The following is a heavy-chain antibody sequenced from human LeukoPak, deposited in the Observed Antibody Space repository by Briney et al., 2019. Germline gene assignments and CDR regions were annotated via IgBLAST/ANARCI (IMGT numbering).Heavy chain of an antibody. D-gene: IGHD2-2*02. CDR3: AMDLWARGETAAIGPFDS. CDR2: ISDRSGYT. Sequence: PGGSLRLSCTTSGRNINSYMMNWIRQPPGKGLEWVSSISDRSGYTFYAESVRGRFTISRDNAKNSVSLHMTSLRAQDTAVYYCAMDLWARGETAAIGPFDSWGQGTLVIVSS. V-gene: IGHV3-21*01. J-gene: IGHJ5*01. CDR1: GRNINSYM.